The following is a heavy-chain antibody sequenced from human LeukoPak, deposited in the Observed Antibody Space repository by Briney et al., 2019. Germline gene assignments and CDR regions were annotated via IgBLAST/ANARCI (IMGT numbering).Heavy chain of an antibody. CDR3: AKPVGGDLSP. J-gene: IGHJ5*02. V-gene: IGHV3-23*01. CDR2: ISGSGGSK. Sequence: GGSLRLSCAASGFTFSSYAMSWVRQAPGKGLEGVSAISGSGGSKYYADSVKGRFTISRDNSKNTLYLQMNRLRAEEPAVYYCAKPVGGDLSPWGQGTLVTVSS. D-gene: IGHD2-21*02. CDR1: GFTFSSYA.